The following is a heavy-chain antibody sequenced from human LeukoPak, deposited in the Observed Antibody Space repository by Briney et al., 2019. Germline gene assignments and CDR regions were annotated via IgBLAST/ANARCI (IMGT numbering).Heavy chain of an antibody. Sequence: GGSLRLSCAASGFIFTNYVMSWVRQAPGKGLEWVSSISSSSSYIYYADSVKGRFTISRDNAKNSLYLQMNSLRAEDTAVYYCARGARGWSDHWYFDLWGRGTLVTVSS. CDR3: ARGARGWSDHWYFDL. CDR1: GFIFTNYV. J-gene: IGHJ2*01. CDR2: ISSSSSYI. V-gene: IGHV3-21*01. D-gene: IGHD6-19*01.